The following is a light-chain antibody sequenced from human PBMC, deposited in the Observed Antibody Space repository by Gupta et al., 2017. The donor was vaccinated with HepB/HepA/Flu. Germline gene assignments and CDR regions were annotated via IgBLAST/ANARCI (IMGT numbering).Light chain of an antibody. J-gene: IGKJ2*01. Sequence: DIQITQSPSSLSASVGDRVTITCRASHSISAYLNWYQQKPGRAPRLLIYGASNLQTGVPSRFSGSGSGTEFTLTISRLQPEDVATFYCQQSYSIPYTFGQGSKVEI. CDR1: HSISAY. V-gene: IGKV1-39*01. CDR2: GAS. CDR3: QQSYSIPYT.